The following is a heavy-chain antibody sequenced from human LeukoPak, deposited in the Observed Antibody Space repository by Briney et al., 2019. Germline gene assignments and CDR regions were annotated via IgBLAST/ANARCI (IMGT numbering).Heavy chain of an antibody. D-gene: IGHD3-22*01. Sequence: GGSLRLSCAASGFTFSSYSMNWVRQAPGKGLEWGSYISSSSSTIYYADSVKGRFTISRDNAKNSLYLQMNSLRDEDTAVYYCASDFDSSGYYPDYWGQGTLVTVSS. V-gene: IGHV3-48*02. CDR3: ASDFDSSGYYPDY. CDR1: GFTFSSYS. CDR2: ISSSSSTI. J-gene: IGHJ4*02.